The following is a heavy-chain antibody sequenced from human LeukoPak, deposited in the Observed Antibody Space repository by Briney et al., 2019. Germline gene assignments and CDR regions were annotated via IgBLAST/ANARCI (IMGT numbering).Heavy chain of an antibody. D-gene: IGHD4-17*01. CDR2: IYYSGST. V-gene: IGHV4-39*01. CDR1: GGSISSSSYY. Sequence: SETLSLTCTVSGGSISSSSYYWGWIRQPPGKGLEWIGSIYYSGSTYYNPSLKSRVTISVDTSKNQFSLKLSSVTAADTAVYYCARHRKGTVTTGWFDPWGQGTLVTVSS. CDR3: ARHRKGTVTTGWFDP. J-gene: IGHJ5*02.